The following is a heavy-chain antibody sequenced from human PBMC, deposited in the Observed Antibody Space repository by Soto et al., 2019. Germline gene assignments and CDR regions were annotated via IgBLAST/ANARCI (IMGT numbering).Heavy chain of an antibody. CDR3: ARDISDSGDYWFDDAFDI. J-gene: IGHJ3*02. CDR2: IKQDGSEK. D-gene: IGHD2-21*02. Sequence: EVQLVESGGGLVQPGGSLRLSCAASGFTFSSYWMSWVRQAPGKGLEWVANIKQDGSEKYYVDSVKGGFTISRDNAKNSLYLQMNSLRAEDTAVYYCARDISDSGDYWFDDAFDIWGQGTMVTVSS. V-gene: IGHV3-7*01. CDR1: GFTFSSYW.